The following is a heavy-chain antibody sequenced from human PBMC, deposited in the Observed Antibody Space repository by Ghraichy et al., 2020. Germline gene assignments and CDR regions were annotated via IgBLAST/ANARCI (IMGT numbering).Heavy chain of an antibody. V-gene: IGHV3-21*06. J-gene: IGHJ4*02. CDR1: GFGFSSFS. CDR2: ISSSGSDI. CDR3: ASYIY. Sequence: GGSLRLSCAASGFGFSSFSMNWFRQAPEKGLEWVSAISSSGSDIYYADSVKGRFTISRDKAKNSLFLQMNGLSAEDTAVYFCASYIYWGQGILVTVSS.